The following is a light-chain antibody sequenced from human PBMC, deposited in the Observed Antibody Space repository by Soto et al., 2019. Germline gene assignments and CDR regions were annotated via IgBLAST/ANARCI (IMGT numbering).Light chain of an antibody. J-gene: IGKJ1*01. V-gene: IGKV3-20*01. CDR3: QQYGTSPWT. CDR2: IAS. Sequence: EIVLTQSPGTLSLFPGERATLFCRATQSVSSNYLAWYQQKPGQAPRLLIYIASSRATGIPDRFSGSGSGTDFTLTISRLEPEDFAVYYCQQYGTSPWTFGQGTKVEIK. CDR1: QSVSSNY.